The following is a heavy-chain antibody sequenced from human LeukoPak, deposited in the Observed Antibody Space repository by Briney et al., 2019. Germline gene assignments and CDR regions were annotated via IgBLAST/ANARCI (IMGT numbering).Heavy chain of an antibody. CDR1: GGSISSGSYS. Sequence: PSQTLSLTCTVSGGSISSGSYSWSWIRQPAGKGLEWIGRIYTSGSTNYNPSLKSRVTISVDTSKNQFSLKLSSVTAADTAVYYCARESGAGRRFDYWGQGTLVTVSS. J-gene: IGHJ4*02. CDR3: ARESGAGRRFDY. V-gene: IGHV4-61*02. CDR2: IYTSGST. D-gene: IGHD2-8*02.